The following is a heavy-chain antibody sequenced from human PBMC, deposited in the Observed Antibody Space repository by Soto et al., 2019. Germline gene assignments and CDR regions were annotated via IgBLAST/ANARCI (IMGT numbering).Heavy chain of an antibody. CDR1: GYTFTSYA. J-gene: IGHJ3*02. D-gene: IGHD1-26*01. CDR3: ARRVGAKGAFDI. V-gene: IGHV1-3*01. CDR2: INAGNGNT. Sequence: ASVKVSCKASGYTFTSYAMHWVRQAPGQRLEWMGWINAGNGNTKYSQKFQGRVTITRDTSASTAYMELSSLRSEDTAVYYCARRVGAKGAFDIWGQGTMVTVS.